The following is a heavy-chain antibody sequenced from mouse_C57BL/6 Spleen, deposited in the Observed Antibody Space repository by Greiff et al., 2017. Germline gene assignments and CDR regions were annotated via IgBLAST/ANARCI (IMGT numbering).Heavy chain of an antibody. CDR3: TRPSADYFDY. CDR1: GYTFTDYE. J-gene: IGHJ2*01. V-gene: IGHV1-15*01. D-gene: IGHD3-1*01. Sequence: VQLQQSGAELVRPGASVTLSCKASGYTFTDYEMHWVKQTPVHGLEWIGAIDPETGGTAYNQKFKGKAILTADKSSSTAYMELRSLTSEDSAVYCCTRPSADYFDYWGQGTTLTVSS. CDR2: IDPETGGT.